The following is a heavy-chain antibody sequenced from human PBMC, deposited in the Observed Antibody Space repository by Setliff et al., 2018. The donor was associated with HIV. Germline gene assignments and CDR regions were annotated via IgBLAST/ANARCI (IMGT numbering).Heavy chain of an antibody. CDR1: ATFTNVD. D-gene: IGHD6-19*01. CDR3: ARVPLSGWLYFDY. CDR2: MNPNSGVS. Sequence: ASVKVSCKASATFTNVDIHWLRRATGQGLEWMGWMNPNSGVSGYGQKFQARVTMTRDTSTSTAYMELRSLRSDDTAVYYCARVPLSGWLYFDYWGQGTLVTVSS. J-gene: IGHJ4*02. V-gene: IGHV1-8*01.